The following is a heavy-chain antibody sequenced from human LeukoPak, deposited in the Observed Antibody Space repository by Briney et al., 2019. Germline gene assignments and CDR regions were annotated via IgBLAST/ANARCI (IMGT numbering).Heavy chain of an antibody. CDR1: GFTFSTYA. CDR2: ISSNGGST. CDR3: ARVSLPGYYFDY. V-gene: IGHV3-64*01. Sequence: PGGSLRLSCAASGFTFSTYAMHWVRQAPGKGLEYVSAISSNGGSTYYANSVKGRFTISRDNSKNTLYLQMGSLRAEDMAVYYCARVSLPGYYFDYWGQGTLVTVSS. J-gene: IGHJ4*02. D-gene: IGHD1-14*01.